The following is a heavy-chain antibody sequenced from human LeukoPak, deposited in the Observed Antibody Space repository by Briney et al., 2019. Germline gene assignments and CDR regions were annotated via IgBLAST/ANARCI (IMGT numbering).Heavy chain of an antibody. CDR1: GFTFSSYW. D-gene: IGHD5-18*01. J-gene: IGHJ4*02. Sequence: GGSLRLSCAASGFTFSSYWMHWVRHAPGKGLVWVSRINSDGSSTSYADSVKGRFTISRDNAKNTLYLQMNGLRAEDTAVYYCARGGGYSYGTFDYWGQGTLVTVSS. V-gene: IGHV3-74*01. CDR2: INSDGSST. CDR3: ARGGGYSYGTFDY.